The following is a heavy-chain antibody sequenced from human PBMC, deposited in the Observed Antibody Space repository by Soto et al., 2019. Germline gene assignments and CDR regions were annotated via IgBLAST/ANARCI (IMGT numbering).Heavy chain of an antibody. CDR2: IGTSSSTV. Sequence: EVQLVESGGGLVQPGGSLRLSCTASGFSFSDYSMNWVRQAPGKGLEWASYIGTSSSTVYYADSVEGRFSISRDIAKNSLYLQMNRLRAEDTAVYYCARDSAYSFDYWGQGILVTVSP. V-gene: IGHV3-48*01. CDR3: ARDSAYSFDY. D-gene: IGHD2-15*01. J-gene: IGHJ4*02. CDR1: GFSFSDYS.